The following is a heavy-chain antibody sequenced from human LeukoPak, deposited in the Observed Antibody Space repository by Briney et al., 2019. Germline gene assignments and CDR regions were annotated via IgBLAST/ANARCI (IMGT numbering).Heavy chain of an antibody. CDR2: IIPILGIA. Sequence: LVKVSCKASGGTFSSYAISWVRQAPGQGLEWMGRIIPILGIANYAQKFQGRVTITADKSTSTAYMELSSLRSEDTAVYYCARDATVAVAVPFDYWGQGTLVTVSS. V-gene: IGHV1-69*04. CDR1: GGTFSSYA. J-gene: IGHJ4*02. CDR3: ARDATVAVAVPFDY. D-gene: IGHD6-19*01.